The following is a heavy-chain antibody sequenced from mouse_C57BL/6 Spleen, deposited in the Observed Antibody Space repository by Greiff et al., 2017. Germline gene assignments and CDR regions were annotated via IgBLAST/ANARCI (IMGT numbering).Heavy chain of an antibody. J-gene: IGHJ2*01. CDR3: ARHEGEKLFLFDY. CDR1: GYTFTSYG. V-gene: IGHV1-81*01. Sequence: QVQLKQSGAELARPGASVKLSCKASGYTFTSYGISWVKQRTGQGLEWIGEIYPRSGNTYYNEKFKGKATLTADKSSSTVYMELSRLTSEDSAVYFCARHEGEKLFLFDYWGQGTTLTVSS. CDR2: IYPRSGNT. D-gene: IGHD1-1*01.